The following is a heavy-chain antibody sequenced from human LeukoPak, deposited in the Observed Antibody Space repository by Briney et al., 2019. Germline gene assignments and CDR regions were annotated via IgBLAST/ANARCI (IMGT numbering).Heavy chain of an antibody. V-gene: IGHV5-51*01. CDR3: ATHSGELATT. J-gene: IGHJ5*02. Sequence: GASLKISCKASGYTFTSYWIGWVRQMPGKGLEWMGIIYPGDSDTRCSPSFQGQVTISADKSISTAYLQWGSLRALDTAMYYCATHSGELATTWGQGTLVTVSS. CDR1: GYTFTSYW. D-gene: IGHD3-10*01. CDR2: IYPGDSDT.